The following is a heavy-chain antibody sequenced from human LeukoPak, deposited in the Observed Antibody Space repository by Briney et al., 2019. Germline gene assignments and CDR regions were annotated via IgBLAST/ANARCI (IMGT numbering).Heavy chain of an antibody. Sequence: SETLSLTCTVSGASVSSDYWSWIRQSPGKGLEWIGYIYHSGHTMSNPSLKSRVSLSLDTSNNQFSLKLSSVTAAATAVYYCARHPFQYPFDHWGQGTVVSVSS. V-gene: IGHV4-59*08. D-gene: IGHD4-4*01. CDR3: ARHPFQYPFDH. CDR1: GASVSSDY. J-gene: IGHJ5*02. CDR2: IYHSGHT.